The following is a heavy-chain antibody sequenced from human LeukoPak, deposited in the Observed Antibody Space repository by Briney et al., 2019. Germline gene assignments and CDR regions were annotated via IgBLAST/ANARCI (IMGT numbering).Heavy chain of an antibody. D-gene: IGHD1-1*01. Sequence: GGSLRLSCAASGFTFSNAWMSWVRQAPGKGLEWGGRIKSKTDGGTTDYAAPVKGRFTISRDDSKNTLYLQMNSLKTEDTAVYYCTTDGGTTSGGTYYWGQGTLVTVSS. CDR3: TTDGGTTSGGTYY. CDR1: GFTFSNAW. V-gene: IGHV3-15*01. J-gene: IGHJ4*02. CDR2: IKSKTDGGTT.